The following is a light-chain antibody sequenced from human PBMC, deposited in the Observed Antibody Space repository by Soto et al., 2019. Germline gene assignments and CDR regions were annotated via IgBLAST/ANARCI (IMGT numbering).Light chain of an antibody. J-gene: IGKJ1*01. CDR2: GAS. CDR3: QQRSNWPPVT. Sequence: DSVLTQSPGTLSLSPGERATLSCRASQSVSSNYLAWYQQKPGQAPRLLIYGASNRATGIPDRFSGSGSGTDFTLTISSLEPEDVAVYYCQQRSNWPPVTFGQGTKVDIK. CDR1: QSVSSNY. V-gene: IGKV3D-20*02.